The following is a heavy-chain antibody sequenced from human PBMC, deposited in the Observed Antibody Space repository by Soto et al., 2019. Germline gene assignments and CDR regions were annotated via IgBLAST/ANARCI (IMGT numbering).Heavy chain of an antibody. CDR2: IYYSGST. Sequence: SETLSLTCTVSGGSISSSSYYWGWIRQPPGKGLEWIGSIYYSGSTYYNPSLKSRVTISVDTSKNQFSLKLSSVTAADTAVYYCASLPWGYSYGLNFDYWGQGTLVTVSS. D-gene: IGHD5-18*01. J-gene: IGHJ4*02. CDR3: ASLPWGYSYGLNFDY. V-gene: IGHV4-39*07. CDR1: GGSISSSSYY.